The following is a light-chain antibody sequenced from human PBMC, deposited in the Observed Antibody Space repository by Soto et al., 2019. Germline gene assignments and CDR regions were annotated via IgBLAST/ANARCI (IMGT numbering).Light chain of an antibody. CDR2: SAS. CDR1: QNLGTLY. J-gene: IGKJ1*01. Sequence: EIVLTQSPGTLSLSPGERGTLSCRASQNLGTLYLAWFQQKSGQAPRLLIYSASRRATGIPDRFTGSGSGTDFPLTINGVEPEDFAVYFCQQIAGSPRTFGKGTKGEIK. CDR3: QQIAGSPRT. V-gene: IGKV3-20*01.